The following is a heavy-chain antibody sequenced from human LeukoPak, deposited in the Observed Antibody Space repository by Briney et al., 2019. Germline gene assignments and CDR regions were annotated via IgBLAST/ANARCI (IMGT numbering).Heavy chain of an antibody. V-gene: IGHV3-66*01. CDR2: IYSGGGT. CDR1: GFTFSSNA. CDR3: ARDLGHCTDGYCHA. Sequence: GGSLRLSCAASGFTFSSNAMSWVRQAPGKGLEWVSVIYSGGGTSYADSVRGRFTISRDNSKNTLYLQMDSLRAEDTAVYYCARDLGHCTDGYCHAWGQGTLVTVSS. D-gene: IGHD2-8*01. J-gene: IGHJ5*02.